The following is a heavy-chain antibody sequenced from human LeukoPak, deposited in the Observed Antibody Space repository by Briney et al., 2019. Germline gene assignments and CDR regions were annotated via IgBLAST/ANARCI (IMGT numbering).Heavy chain of an antibody. V-gene: IGHV3-74*01. CDR3: ARDSAYCGGDCYSFAY. CDR2: ISTDGSST. D-gene: IGHD2-21*02. J-gene: IGHJ4*02. CDR1: GFTFSSYW. Sequence: GGSLRLSCVASGFTFSSYWMHWVRQAPGKGLVWVSRISTDGSSTSYADFVKGRFTISRDNAKNTLYLQMNSLRAEDTAVYYCARDSAYCGGDCYSFAYWGQGTLVTVSS.